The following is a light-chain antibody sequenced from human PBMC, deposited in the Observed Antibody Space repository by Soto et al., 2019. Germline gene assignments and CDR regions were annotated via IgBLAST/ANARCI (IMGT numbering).Light chain of an antibody. Sequence: QSVLTQPASVSGSPGQSITISCTGTSSDVGAYNYVSWYQHHPGKVPKLLIYEGTKRPSGVSNRFSGSKSGNTASLTISGLQAEDEADYYCCSYAGSPTFPWIFGGGTKLTVL. V-gene: IGLV2-23*03. J-gene: IGLJ3*02. CDR2: EGT. CDR1: SSDVGAYNY. CDR3: CSYAGSPTFPWI.